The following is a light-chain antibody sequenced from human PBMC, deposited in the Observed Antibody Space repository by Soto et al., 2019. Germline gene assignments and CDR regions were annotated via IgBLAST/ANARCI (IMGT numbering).Light chain of an antibody. V-gene: IGLV2-14*01. Sequence: QSALTQPASVSGSPGQSITISCTGTSSDVGGYKYVSWYQQHPGKAPKLMIYEVSNRPSGVSNRFSGSKSGNTASLTISGLQAADEADYYCSSYTSSSTIGVFGGGTQLTVL. CDR1: SSDVGGYKY. J-gene: IGLJ3*02. CDR3: SSYTSSSTIGV. CDR2: EVS.